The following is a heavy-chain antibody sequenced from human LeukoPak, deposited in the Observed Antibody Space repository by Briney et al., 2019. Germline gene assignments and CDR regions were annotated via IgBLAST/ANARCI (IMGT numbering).Heavy chain of an antibody. CDR1: GFTFTTSW. D-gene: IGHD4-11*01. CDR3: ARQLTTLRGFDI. CDR2: IYPGDSDT. V-gene: IGHV5-51*01. J-gene: IGHJ3*02. Sequence: GESLKISCQGSGFTFTTSWIGWVRQLPGKGLEWMGNIYPGDSDTRYSPPFQGQVTISADKSINTAYLQWTSLKASDTAMYYCARQLTTLRGFDIWGQGTMVTASS.